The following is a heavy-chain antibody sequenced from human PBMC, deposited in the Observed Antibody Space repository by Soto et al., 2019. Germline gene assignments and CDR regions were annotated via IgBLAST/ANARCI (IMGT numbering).Heavy chain of an antibody. V-gene: IGHV3-23*01. CDR2: VTANSGVI. J-gene: IGHJ4*02. D-gene: IGHD2-21*02. Sequence: EVQLLESGGGLVQPGGSLRLSCAASRFTFNNYVMTWVRQTPGKGLDWVSLVTANSGVIYYADSVKGRFTVSRDNSKNTLYLQMNSLRAEDTALYYCARYCAGDCYRGFDTWGQGTLVTVSS. CDR3: ARYCAGDCYRGFDT. CDR1: RFTFNNYV.